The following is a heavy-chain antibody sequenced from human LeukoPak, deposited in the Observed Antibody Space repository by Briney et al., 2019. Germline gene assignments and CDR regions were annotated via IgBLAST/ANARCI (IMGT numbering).Heavy chain of an antibody. CDR1: GGSISSGDYY. CDR3: AREGHSSSSGY. J-gene: IGHJ4*02. D-gene: IGHD6-6*01. V-gene: IGHV4-30-4*08. Sequence: SETLSLTCTVSGGSISSGDYYWRWLRQPPGKGRELIGYIYYSGTTYYNPSLKSRVTISVDTSKNQFSLKLSSVTAADTAVYYCAREGHSSSSGYWGQGTLVTVSS. CDR2: IYYSGTT.